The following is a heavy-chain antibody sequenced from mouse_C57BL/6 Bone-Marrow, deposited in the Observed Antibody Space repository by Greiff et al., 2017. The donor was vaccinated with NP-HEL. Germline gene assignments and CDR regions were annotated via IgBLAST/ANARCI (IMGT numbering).Heavy chain of an antibody. CDR1: GYTFTSYW. D-gene: IGHD1-1*01. V-gene: IGHV1-55*01. Sequence: QVQLKQPGAELVKPGASVKMSCKASGYTFTSYWITWVKQRPGQGLEWIGDIYPGSGSTNYNEKFKSKATLTVDTSSSTAYTQLSSLTSEDSAVYYCARDYYGSSPYYFDYWGQGTTLTVSS. CDR2: IYPGSGST. J-gene: IGHJ2*01. CDR3: ARDYYGSSPYYFDY.